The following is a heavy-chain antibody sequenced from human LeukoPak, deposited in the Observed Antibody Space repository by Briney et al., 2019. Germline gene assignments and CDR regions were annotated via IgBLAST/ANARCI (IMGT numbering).Heavy chain of an antibody. Sequence: ASVKVSCKASGYTFTRYYIHWVRQAPGQGLEWMGWIYPYSGDTNYAQNFQGRVTMTRDTSISTAYMELSSLKPDDTAVYYCARDRNSGSSLDIWGQGTMLTVSS. CDR2: IYPYSGDT. CDR3: ARDRNSGSSLDI. J-gene: IGHJ3*02. CDR1: GYTFTRYY. V-gene: IGHV1-2*02. D-gene: IGHD6-6*01.